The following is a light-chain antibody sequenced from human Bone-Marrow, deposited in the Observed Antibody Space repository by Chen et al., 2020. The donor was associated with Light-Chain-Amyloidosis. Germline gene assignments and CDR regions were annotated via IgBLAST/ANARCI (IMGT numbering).Light chain of an antibody. V-gene: IGKV3-11*01. CDR1: ESISFY. Sequence: EIVLTQSPATVSLSPGDTATLSCRASESISFYLTWYQQKPGQAPRLFIYDASHRATGIPARFSGSGSGTDFTLTITNLEPDDFAVYYCQQRSSWPTFGQGTRLEI. J-gene: IGKJ5*01. CDR3: QQRSSWPT. CDR2: DAS.